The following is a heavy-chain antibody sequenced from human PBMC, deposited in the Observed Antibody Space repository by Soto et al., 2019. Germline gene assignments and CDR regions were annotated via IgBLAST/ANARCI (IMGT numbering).Heavy chain of an antibody. V-gene: IGHV3-66*01. J-gene: IGHJ4*02. CDR2: IYSGGST. CDR3: ATAKLLLPRALYY. D-gene: IGHD1-26*01. Sequence: GGSLRLSCAASGFTVSSNYMSWVRQAPGKGLEWVSVIYSGGSTYYADSVKGRFTISRDDSKNTLFLQMNSLRAEDTAVYYCATAKLLLPRALYYWGQRTLVTV. CDR1: GFTVSSNY.